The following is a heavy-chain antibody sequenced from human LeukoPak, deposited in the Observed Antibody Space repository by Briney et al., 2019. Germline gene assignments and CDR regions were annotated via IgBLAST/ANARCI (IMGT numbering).Heavy chain of an antibody. J-gene: IGHJ6*02. D-gene: IGHD3-22*01. CDR1: GYTFTSYG. CDR3: ARGRYYYDSSGYYQYYYYGMDV. V-gene: IGHV1-18*01. CDR2: IRAYNGNT. Sequence: ASVKVSCKASGYTFTSYGISWVRQAPGQGLEWMGWIRAYNGNTNYAQKLQGRVTMTTDTSTSTPYMELRSLRSDDTAVYYCARGRYYYDSSGYYQYYYYGMDVWGQGTTVTVSS.